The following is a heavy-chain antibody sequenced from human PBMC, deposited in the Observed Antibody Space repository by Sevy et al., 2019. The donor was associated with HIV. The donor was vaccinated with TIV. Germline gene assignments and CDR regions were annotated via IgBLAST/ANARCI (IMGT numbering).Heavy chain of an antibody. Sequence: GGSLRLSCAASGFTFSSYNINWVRQAPGKGLEWVSSISGSSNYIYYSDSVKGRFTISRDNAKNSLYLQMNSLRAVDTAVYYYARDRDMITFGVAEAFDIWGQGTMVTVSS. CDR1: GFTFSSYN. CDR3: ARDRDMITFGVAEAFDI. J-gene: IGHJ3*02. D-gene: IGHD3-16*01. CDR2: ISGSSNYI. V-gene: IGHV3-21*01.